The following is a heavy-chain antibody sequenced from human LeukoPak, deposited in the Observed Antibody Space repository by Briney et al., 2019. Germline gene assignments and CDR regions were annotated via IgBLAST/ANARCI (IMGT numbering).Heavy chain of an antibody. J-gene: IGHJ4*02. V-gene: IGHV3-21*01. CDR1: GFTFSSYS. CDR3: ARAPLTNEDY. D-gene: IGHD2-8*01. CDR2: ISSSSSYI. Sequence: PGGSLRLSCAASGFTFSSYSMNWVRQAPGKGLEWVSSISSSSSYIYYADSVKGQFTISRDNAKNSLYLQMNSLRAEDTAVYYCARAPLTNEDYWGQGTLVTVSS.